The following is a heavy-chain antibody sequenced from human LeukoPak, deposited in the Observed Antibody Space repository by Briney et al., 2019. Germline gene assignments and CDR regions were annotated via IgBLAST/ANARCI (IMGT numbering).Heavy chain of an antibody. Sequence: ASVKVSCKASGYAFTSYDINWVRQAPGQGLEWMGWISAYNGNTNYAQKLQGRVTMTTDTSTSTAYMELRSLRSDDTAVYYCPRAASGITIFGVVITHFDYWGQGTLVTVSS. CDR3: PRAASGITIFGVVITHFDY. CDR1: GYAFTSYD. CDR2: ISAYNGNT. D-gene: IGHD3-3*01. V-gene: IGHV1-18*01. J-gene: IGHJ4*02.